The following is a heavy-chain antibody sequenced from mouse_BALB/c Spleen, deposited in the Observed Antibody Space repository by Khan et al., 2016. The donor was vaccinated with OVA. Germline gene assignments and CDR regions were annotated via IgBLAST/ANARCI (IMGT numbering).Heavy chain of an antibody. CDR3: ARRGLRWDFDY. J-gene: IGHJ2*01. D-gene: IGHD1-1*01. Sequence: VQLQQSGAELAKPGASVKMSCKASGYTFINYWILWVKQRPGQGLEWIGYINPSTAYTEYNQNFKDKATLTADKSSRTAYMQLSSLTSEDHAVYYCARRGLRWDFDYWGQGTTLTVSS. CDR2: INPSTAYT. CDR1: GYTFINYW. V-gene: IGHV1-7*01.